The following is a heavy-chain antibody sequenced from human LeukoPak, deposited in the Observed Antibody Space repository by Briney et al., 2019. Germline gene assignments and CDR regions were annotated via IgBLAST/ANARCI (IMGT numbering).Heavy chain of an antibody. CDR1: GFTFSSYS. Sequence: QTGGSLRLSCAASGFTFSSYSMNWVRQAPGKGLEWVSYISSSSSTIYYADSVKGRFTISRDNAKNTLHLQMNSLRDEDTAVYYCATATFYVTSGYFPSWGQGTLVTVSS. D-gene: IGHD3-22*01. CDR2: ISSSSSTI. CDR3: ATATFYVTSGYFPS. V-gene: IGHV3-48*02. J-gene: IGHJ5*02.